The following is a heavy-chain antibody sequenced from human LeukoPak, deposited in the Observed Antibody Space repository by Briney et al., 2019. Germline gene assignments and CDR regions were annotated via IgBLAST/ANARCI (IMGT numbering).Heavy chain of an antibody. CDR2: IIPIFGTA. J-gene: IGHJ4*02. CDR3: ARQYCSGGSCYPDPGHSPLDY. D-gene: IGHD2-15*01. CDR1: GGTFSSYA. V-gene: IGHV1-69*05. Sequence: ASVKVSCKASGGTFSSYAISWVRQAPGQGLEWMGRIIPIFGTANYAQKFQGRVTITTDESTSTAYMELSILRSEDTAVYYCARQYCSGGSCYPDPGHSPLDYWGQGTLVTVSS.